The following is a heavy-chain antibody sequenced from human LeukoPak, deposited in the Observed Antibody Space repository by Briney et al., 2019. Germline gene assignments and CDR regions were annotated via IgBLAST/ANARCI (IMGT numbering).Heavy chain of an antibody. CDR3: AKDSKDYYGHGFDP. CDR2: ISGSGGST. D-gene: IGHD3-10*01. CDR1: GFTFSSYA. Sequence: PGGSLRLSCAASGFTFSSYAMSWVRPAPGKGLEWVSAISGSGGSTYYADSVKGRFTISRDNSKNTLYLQMNSLRAEDTAVYYCAKDSKDYYGHGFDPWGQGTLVTVSS. J-gene: IGHJ5*02. V-gene: IGHV3-23*01.